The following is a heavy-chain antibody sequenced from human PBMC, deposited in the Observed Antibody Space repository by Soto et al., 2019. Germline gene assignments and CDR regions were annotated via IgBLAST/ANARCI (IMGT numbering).Heavy chain of an antibody. J-gene: IGHJ4*02. CDR3: ARDPYYYEGDGDRRHFDF. V-gene: IGHV1-2*02. Sequence: ASVKVSCKTSGYSFSAYHIHWVRQAPVQGLEWMGWMNPNSGATNSPQKFRGRVTMTRDTSLRTAYMELSGLRSDDTAVYYCARDPYYYEGDGDRRHFDFWGQGTLVTVSS. CDR2: MNPNSGAT. CDR1: GYSFSAYH. D-gene: IGHD3-22*01.